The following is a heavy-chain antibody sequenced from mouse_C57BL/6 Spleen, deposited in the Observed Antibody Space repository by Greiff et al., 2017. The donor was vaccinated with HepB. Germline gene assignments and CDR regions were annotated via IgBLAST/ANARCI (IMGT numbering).Heavy chain of an antibody. CDR3: ANFPYYYGSSYYYFDY. CDR2: IYPGSGST. V-gene: IGHV1-55*01. Sequence: QVQLKQPGAELVKPGASVKMSCKASGYTFTSYWITWVKQRPGQGLEWIGDIYPGSGSTNYNEKFKSKATLTVDTSSSTAYMQLSSLTSEDSAVYYCANFPYYYGSSYYYFDYWGQGTTLTVSS. D-gene: IGHD1-1*01. J-gene: IGHJ2*01. CDR1: GYTFTSYW.